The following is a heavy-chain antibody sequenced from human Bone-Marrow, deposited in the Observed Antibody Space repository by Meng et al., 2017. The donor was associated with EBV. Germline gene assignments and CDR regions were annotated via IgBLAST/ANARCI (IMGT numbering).Heavy chain of an antibody. J-gene: IGHJ4*01. CDR1: GGTVRSDA. V-gene: IGHV1-69*01. Sequence: VHPVQSGAEVKRPGSSVMVLCKTSGGTVRSDAISWVRQGPGQGLVWMGGLIPMTGVAHYAQKFQDRVSIIADESTSTHYLELSSLRSEDTAVYYCARDVYVNEEESGSFDSWGHGTLVTVSS. CDR3: ARDVYVNEEESGSFDS. D-gene: IGHD5/OR15-5a*01. CDR2: LIPMTGVA.